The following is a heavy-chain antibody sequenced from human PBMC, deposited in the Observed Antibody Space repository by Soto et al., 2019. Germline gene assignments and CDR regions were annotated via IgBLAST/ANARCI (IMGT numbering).Heavy chain of an antibody. J-gene: IGHJ6*02. Sequence: QVQLVESGGGVVQPGRSLRLYCAAFGFTFSSYGMHWVRQAPGKGLEWVGVVLYDASKKYYAESVKGRFTISRDNPKNTLYLQISRQRAEDTALYYCVKDGISGSPYFDDMDVWGQGTTVTVSS. CDR3: VKDGISGSPYFDDMDV. D-gene: IGHD6-19*01. CDR1: GFTFSSYG. CDR2: VLYDASKK. V-gene: IGHV3-30*18.